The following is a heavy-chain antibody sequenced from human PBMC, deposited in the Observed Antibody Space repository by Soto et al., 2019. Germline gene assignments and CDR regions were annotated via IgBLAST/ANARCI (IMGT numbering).Heavy chain of an antibody. CDR2: NNPDSGAT. D-gene: IGHD2-8*02. V-gene: IGHV1-2*02. CDR1: GYSFTGYY. J-gene: IGHJ4*02. Sequence: HEHLVQSGAEVKRPGASLKVSCKASGYSFTGYYIHWVRQAPGQGLGWMGCNNPDSGATNYAQNFQGRVTLTSDTSISTASMDLTSLTSDDTAVYYCARGDYGTGGYPFPYFDYWGQGTLVIVSS. CDR3: ARGDYGTGGYPFPYFDY.